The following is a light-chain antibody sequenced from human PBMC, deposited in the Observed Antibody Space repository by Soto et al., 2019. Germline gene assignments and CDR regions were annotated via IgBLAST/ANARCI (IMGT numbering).Light chain of an antibody. CDR3: QQYNNWPGT. J-gene: IGKJ2*01. CDR1: QSITTK. CDR2: DAS. Sequence: DIVMTQSPATLSLSPGERATLTCRAGQSITTKLAWYQQKPGQAPRLLIYDASTWATGIPARFSGSGSGTEFTLTISSLQSVDFAVYYCQQYNNWPGTFGQGTKLEIK. V-gene: IGKV3-15*01.